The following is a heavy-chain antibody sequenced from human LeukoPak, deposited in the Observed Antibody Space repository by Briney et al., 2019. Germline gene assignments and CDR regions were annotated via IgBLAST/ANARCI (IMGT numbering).Heavy chain of an antibody. V-gene: IGHV1-69*13. J-gene: IGHJ1*01. D-gene: IGHD4-23*01. Sequence: SVKVSCKASGGTFSSFALSWVRQAPGQGLEWMGGINPLFGAANYAQKFQGRVTVAVDESSTTAYMELRSLRSDDTAVYYCARDKAVTTEVTQHFQHWGQGTLVTVSS. CDR1: GGTFSSFA. CDR2: INPLFGAA. CDR3: ARDKAVTTEVTQHFQH.